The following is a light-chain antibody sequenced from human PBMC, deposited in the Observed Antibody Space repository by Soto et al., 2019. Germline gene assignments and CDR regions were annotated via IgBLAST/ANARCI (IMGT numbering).Light chain of an antibody. Sequence: QSVMTQPPSVSAAPGQKVTISCSGSSSNIGGNSVSWYQQLPGTAPKLLIYDDNKRPSGIPDRFSGSKSGTSATLGITGFQTGDEADYYCGSYTTGSTLPWVFGTGPSSPS. CDR3: GSYTTGSTLPWV. CDR2: DDN. CDR1: SSNIGGNS. J-gene: IGLJ1*01. V-gene: IGLV1-51*01.